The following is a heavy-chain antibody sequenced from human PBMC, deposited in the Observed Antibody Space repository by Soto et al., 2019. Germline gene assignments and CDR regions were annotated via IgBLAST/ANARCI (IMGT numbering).Heavy chain of an antibody. CDR2: MNPNSANK. J-gene: IGHJ6*02. CDR3: AREGVWGMDV. D-gene: IGHD3-16*01. Sequence: QVQLVQSGAEVKKPGASVKVSCKASAYTFTSYDINWVRQATGQGLEWMGWMNPNSANKAYAQTFQGGVTMTRNTSISTAYMELSSLRSEDTAVYYCAREGVWGMDVWGQGTTVTVSS. V-gene: IGHV1-8*01. CDR1: AYTFTSYD.